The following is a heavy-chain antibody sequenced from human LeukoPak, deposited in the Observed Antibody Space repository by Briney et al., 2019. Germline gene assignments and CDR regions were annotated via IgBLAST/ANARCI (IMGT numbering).Heavy chain of an antibody. J-gene: IGHJ4*02. Sequence: GASLQISCEGAGYSCTNYWIGWLRQLLGKGLEWMGIIYPGDSDTRDSPSFQGQVTISADKSISTAYLQWSSLKASDTAMFYYARLPPYCSSSRCYFDYWGQGTLVTVSS. V-gene: IGHV5-51*01. CDR2: IYPGDSDT. CDR3: ARLPPYCSSSRCYFDY. CDR1: GYSCTNYW. D-gene: IGHD2-2*01.